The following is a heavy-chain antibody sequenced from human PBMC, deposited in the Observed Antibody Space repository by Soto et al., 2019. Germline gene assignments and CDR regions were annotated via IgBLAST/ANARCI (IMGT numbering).Heavy chain of an antibody. J-gene: IGHJ6*03. CDR1: GESFTGYY. Sequence: QVQLQQWGAGLLRPSETLSLTCAVYGESFTGYYWSWIRQPPGAGLEWIEEINHSGTTNYNPSLKSRVIISVDTSKNQFSLKLSSVTAADTAVYYCARGYYDFWSGFPSMDVWGKGTTVTVSS. D-gene: IGHD3-3*01. V-gene: IGHV4-34*01. CDR3: ARGYYDFWSGFPSMDV. CDR2: INHSGTT.